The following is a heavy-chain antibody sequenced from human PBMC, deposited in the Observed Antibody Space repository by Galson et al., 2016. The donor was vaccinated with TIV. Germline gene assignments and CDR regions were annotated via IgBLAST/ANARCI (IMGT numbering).Heavy chain of an antibody. CDR1: GASISDYY. CDR2: LYTRGST. Sequence: LSLTCTVSGASISDYYWSRIRQPAGKGLEWIGRLYTRGSTKYNSSLKSRVTMSADTSKNQFSLKLTSVTAADTAMYYCARLPTIFGVVTPYFDLWGQGTLVTVSS. J-gene: IGHJ4*02. V-gene: IGHV4-4*07. D-gene: IGHD3-3*01. CDR3: ARLPTIFGVVTPYFDL.